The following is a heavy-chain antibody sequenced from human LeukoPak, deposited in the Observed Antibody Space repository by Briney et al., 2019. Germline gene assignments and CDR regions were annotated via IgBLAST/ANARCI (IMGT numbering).Heavy chain of an antibody. CDR2: ISGSGGST. J-gene: IGHJ4*02. D-gene: IGHD3-22*01. V-gene: IGHV3-23*01. Sequence: LPGGSLRLSCAASGFTFSSYAMSWVRQAPGKGLEWVSAISGSGGSTYYADSVKGRFTISRDNSKNTLYLQMNSLRAEDTAVYYCAKAPAYYYDSSGYYDSYYFDYWGQGTLVTVSS. CDR1: GFTFSSYA. CDR3: AKAPAYYYDSSGYYDSYYFDY.